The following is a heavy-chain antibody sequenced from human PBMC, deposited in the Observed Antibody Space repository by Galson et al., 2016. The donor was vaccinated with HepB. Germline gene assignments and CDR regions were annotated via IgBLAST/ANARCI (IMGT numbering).Heavy chain of an antibody. Sequence: SVKVSCKVSGYTLTELSMHWVRQAPGKGLEWMGRFDPEDGEAIYAQKFQGRVTMTENTSTDTAYMELSSLRSEDTAVYYCATDASVWFGELSGGVSFDIWAQGTMVTCSS. CDR1: GYTLTELS. CDR3: ATDASVWFGELSGGVSFDI. CDR2: FDPEDGEA. D-gene: IGHD3-10*01. J-gene: IGHJ3*02. V-gene: IGHV1-24*01.